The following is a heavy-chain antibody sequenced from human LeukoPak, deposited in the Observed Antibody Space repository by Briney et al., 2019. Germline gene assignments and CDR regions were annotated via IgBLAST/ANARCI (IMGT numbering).Heavy chain of an antibody. D-gene: IGHD6-25*01. V-gene: IGHV3-64*01. Sequence: GGSLRLSCAASGFTFSSYWMSWVRQAPGKGLEYVSGISGNGGSTSYANSVKGRVTISRDNSKNTLYLQMGGLRAEDMAVYYCARGMKGGSANWFDPWGQGTLVTVSS. CDR2: ISGNGGST. CDR3: ARGMKGGSANWFDP. CDR1: GFTFSSYW. J-gene: IGHJ5*02.